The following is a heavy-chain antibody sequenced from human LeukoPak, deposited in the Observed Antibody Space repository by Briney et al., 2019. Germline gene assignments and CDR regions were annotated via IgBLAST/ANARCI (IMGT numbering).Heavy chain of an antibody. CDR1: GGSISSYY. CDR2: IYYSGST. D-gene: IGHD4-17*01. Sequence: SETLSLTCTVSGGSISSYYWSWIRQPPGKGLEWIGYIYYSGSTNYNPSLKSRVTISVDTSKNQFSLKLSSVTAADTAVYHCARDYGDYDVTYWFDPWGQGTLVTVSS. V-gene: IGHV4-59*01. J-gene: IGHJ5*02. CDR3: ARDYGDYDVTYWFDP.